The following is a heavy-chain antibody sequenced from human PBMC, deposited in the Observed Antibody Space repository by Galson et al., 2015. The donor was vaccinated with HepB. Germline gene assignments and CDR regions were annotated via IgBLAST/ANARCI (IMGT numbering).Heavy chain of an antibody. CDR2: IVPIFDRK. CDR3: ARERNGGKATTFHF. CDR1: GGSFSNYD. J-gene: IGHJ4*02. Sequence: SVKVSCKVSGGSFSNYDITWVRQAPGQGLEWVGGIVPIFDRKKYAEKFQGRVIISADGSTSTAYMELRSLISDDTAVYYCARERNGGKATTFHFWGQGTLVIVSS. D-gene: IGHD4-23*01. V-gene: IGHV1-69*13.